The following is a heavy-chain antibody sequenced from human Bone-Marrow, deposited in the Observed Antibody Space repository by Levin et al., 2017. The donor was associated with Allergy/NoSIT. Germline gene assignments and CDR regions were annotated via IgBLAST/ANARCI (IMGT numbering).Heavy chain of an antibody. CDR3: ARDGWGTYYFDY. D-gene: IGHD6-19*01. V-gene: IGHV3-21*05. J-gene: IGHJ4*02. Sequence: SCAASGFTFSSHSMNWVRQAPGKGLEWVSYISSSSSHIYYADSVKGRFTISRDSAKNSLYLQMNSLRAEDTAVYYCARDGWGTYYFDYWGQGTLVTVSS. CDR2: ISSSSSHI. CDR1: GFTFSSHS.